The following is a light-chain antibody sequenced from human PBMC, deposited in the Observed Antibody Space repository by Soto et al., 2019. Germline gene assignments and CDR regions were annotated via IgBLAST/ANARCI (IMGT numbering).Light chain of an antibody. CDR2: RNN. J-gene: IGLJ2*01. Sequence: QAVVTQPPSASGTPGQRVTISCSGSSSNIGSNYVYWYQQLPGTAPKLLIYRNNQRPSGVPDRFSGSKSGTSASLAISGLRSDDEADYYCAAWDDSLSGPVVFGGGTKLTVL. CDR1: SSNIGSNY. V-gene: IGLV1-47*01. CDR3: AAWDDSLSGPVV.